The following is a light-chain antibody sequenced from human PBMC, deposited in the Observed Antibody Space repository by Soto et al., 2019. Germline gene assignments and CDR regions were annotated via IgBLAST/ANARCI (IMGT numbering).Light chain of an antibody. CDR1: SSDVGGYNY. CDR2: EVS. CDR3: SSYTSSSTYV. V-gene: IGLV2-14*01. J-gene: IGLJ1*01. Sequence: ALTQPASVSGSPGQSITISCTGTSSDVGGYNYVSWYQQHPGKAPKLMIYEVSNRPSGVSNRFSGSKSGNTASLTISGLQAEDEADYYRSSYTSSSTYVFGTGTKVTVL.